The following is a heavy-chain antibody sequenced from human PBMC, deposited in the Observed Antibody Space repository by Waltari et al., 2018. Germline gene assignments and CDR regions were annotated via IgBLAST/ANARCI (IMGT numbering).Heavy chain of an antibody. J-gene: IGHJ3*02. CDR3: ARGDSSGWYTPGAFDI. V-gene: IGHV3-48*03. CDR2: ISSSGSTI. D-gene: IGHD6-19*01. Sequence: EGHLVESGGGLVQPGGSLRLSCAASGFTFSSYEMNWVRQAPGKGLEWVSYISSSGSTIDYSDSAKGRFTISRDNAKNSLYLQMNSLRAADTAVYYCARGDSSGWYTPGAFDIWGQGTMVTVSS. CDR1: GFTFSSYE.